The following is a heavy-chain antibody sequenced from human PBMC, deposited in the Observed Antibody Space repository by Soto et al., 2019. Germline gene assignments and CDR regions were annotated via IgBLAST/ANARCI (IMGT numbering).Heavy chain of an antibody. J-gene: IGHJ6*02. CDR2: ISYDGSNK. CDR1: GFTFSSYA. V-gene: IGHV3-30-3*01. CDR3: AGAPGYYGMDV. Sequence: QVQLVESGGGVVQPGRSLRLSCAASGFTFSSYAMHWVRQAPGKGLEWVAVISYDGSNKYYADSVKGRFTISRDNSKNTLYLQMNSLRAEDTAVYYCAGAPGYYGMDVWGQGTTVTVSS.